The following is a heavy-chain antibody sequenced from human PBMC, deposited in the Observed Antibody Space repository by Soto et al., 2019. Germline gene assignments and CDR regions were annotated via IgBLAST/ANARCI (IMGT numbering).Heavy chain of an antibody. Sequence: GASVKVSCKASGGTFSSYTISWVRQAPGQGLEWMGRIIPILGIANYAQKFQGRVTITADKSTSTAYMELSSLRSEDTAVYYCARSMDIVVVPAAIKTGDYYYMDVWGKGTTVTVSS. CDR2: IIPILGIA. CDR3: ARSMDIVVVPAAIKTGDYYYMDV. J-gene: IGHJ6*03. D-gene: IGHD2-2*03. V-gene: IGHV1-69*02. CDR1: GGTFSSYT.